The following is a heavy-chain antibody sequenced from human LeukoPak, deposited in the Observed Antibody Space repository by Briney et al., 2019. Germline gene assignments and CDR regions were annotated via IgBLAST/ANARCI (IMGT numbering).Heavy chain of an antibody. D-gene: IGHD6-13*01. CDR1: GYSFTHYY. V-gene: IGHV1-46*01. Sequence: ASVKVSCKASGYSFTHYYIHWVRQAPGQGLEWMGIINPGTGRTSYAQSFQGRVTMTSDTTTSTVYIELTSLRSEDTAVYYCARDGPGYTSSSTDYMDVWGEGTTVTVSS. CDR2: INPGTGRT. J-gene: IGHJ6*03. CDR3: ARDGPGYTSSSTDYMDV.